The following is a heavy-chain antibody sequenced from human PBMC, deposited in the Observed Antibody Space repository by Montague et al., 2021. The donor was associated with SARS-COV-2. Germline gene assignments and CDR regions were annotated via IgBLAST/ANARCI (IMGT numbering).Heavy chain of an antibody. Sequence: SETLSLTCTVSGGSIGAYYWSWIRQPPGKGPEWIAYISSSGTINYNPSLKSRITVSVDTSRNQLSLKLSSVTAADSAVYYCARESRLKYLEWSGSRYDYYGMDVWGLGALVTVSS. CDR3: ARESRLKYLEWSGSRYDYYGMDV. J-gene: IGHJ6*02. V-gene: IGHV4-59*01. CDR1: GGSIGAYY. CDR2: ISSSGTI. D-gene: IGHD3-3*01.